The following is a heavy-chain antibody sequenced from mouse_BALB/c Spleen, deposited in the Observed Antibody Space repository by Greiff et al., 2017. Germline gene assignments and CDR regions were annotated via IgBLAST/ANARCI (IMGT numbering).Heavy chain of an antibody. CDR2: ISSGGST. CDR1: GFTFSSYA. V-gene: IGHV5-6-5*01. J-gene: IGHJ2*01. CDR3: ARVDYSFDY. Sequence: EVKVVESGGGLVKPGGSLKLSCAASGFTFSSYAMSWVRQTPEKRLEWVASISSGGSTYYPDSVKGRFTISRDNARNILYLQMSSLRSEDTAMYYCARVDYSFDYWGQGTTLTVSA.